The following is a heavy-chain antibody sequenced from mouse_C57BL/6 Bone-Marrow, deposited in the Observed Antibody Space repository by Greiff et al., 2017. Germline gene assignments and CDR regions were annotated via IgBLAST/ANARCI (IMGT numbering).Heavy chain of an antibody. V-gene: IGHV2-2*01. CDR1: GFSLTSYG. D-gene: IGHD5-1*01. CDR2: IWSGGST. Sequence: QVQLKQSGPGLVQPSQSLSITCTVSGFSLTSYGVHWVRQSPGKGLEWLGVIWSGGSTDYNAAFISRLSISKDNSKSQVFFKMNSLRADDTAIYYCDRKGVRWGWYFDVWGTGTTVTVSS. J-gene: IGHJ1*03. CDR3: DRKGVRWGWYFDV.